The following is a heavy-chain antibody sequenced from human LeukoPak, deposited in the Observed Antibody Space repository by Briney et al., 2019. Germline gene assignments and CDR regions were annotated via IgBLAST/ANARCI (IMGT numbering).Heavy chain of an antibody. CDR2: IYSSGST. D-gene: IGHD5-18*01. CDR3: ARHTMDTAMVIDAFDI. Sequence: PSETLSLTCSVSGASISSGSNYWGWIRQPPGKTLEWIGSIYSSGSTYYNSSLQSRVIIIIDTPKNHFSLTLSSVTAADTAVYYCARHTMDTAMVIDAFDIWGQGTMVTVSS. J-gene: IGHJ3*02. V-gene: IGHV4-39*07. CDR1: GASISSGSNY.